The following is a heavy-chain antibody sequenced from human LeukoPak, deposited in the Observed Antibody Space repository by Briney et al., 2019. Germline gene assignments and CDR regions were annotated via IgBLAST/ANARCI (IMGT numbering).Heavy chain of an antibody. V-gene: IGHV3-9*01. CDR2: ISWNSGSI. CDR3: AKDIAAAGNFDY. J-gene: IGHJ4*02. D-gene: IGHD6-13*01. CDR1: GFTFDDYA. Sequence: PGGSLRLSCAASGFTFDDYAMHWVRQAPGKGLEWVSGISWNSGSIGYADSVKGRFTISRDNAKNSLYLQMNSLRAEDTALYYCAKDIAAAGNFDYWGRGTLVPVSS.